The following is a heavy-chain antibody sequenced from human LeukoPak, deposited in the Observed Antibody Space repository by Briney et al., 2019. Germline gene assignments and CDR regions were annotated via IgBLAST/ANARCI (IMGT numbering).Heavy chain of an antibody. V-gene: IGHV4-59*08. CDR2: IYNSGST. CDR1: GGSISSYY. Sequence: SETLSLTCTVSGGSISSYYWSWIRQSPGKGLEWIGNIYNSGSTNYSPSLKSRVTISVDSSKKQFSLKLISVTAADAAVYYCARQGGYASPFDYWGQGTLVTVSS. CDR3: ARQGGYASPFDY. D-gene: IGHD5-12*01. J-gene: IGHJ4*02.